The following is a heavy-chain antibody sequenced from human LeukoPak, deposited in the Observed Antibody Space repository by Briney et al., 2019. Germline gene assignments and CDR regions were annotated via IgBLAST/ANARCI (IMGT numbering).Heavy chain of an antibody. J-gene: IGHJ4*02. V-gene: IGHV3-7*01. D-gene: IGHD1-14*01. CDR2: IKPDGRDT. CDR3: AKDHGIEIDY. Sequence: GGSLRLSCAASGFTFSSYSMSWVRQAPGKGLEWVATIKPDGRDTYYVDSVKGRFTISRDNAKNSLYLQMNSLRAEDTAVYYCAKDHGIEIDYWGQGTLVTVSS. CDR1: GFTFSSYS.